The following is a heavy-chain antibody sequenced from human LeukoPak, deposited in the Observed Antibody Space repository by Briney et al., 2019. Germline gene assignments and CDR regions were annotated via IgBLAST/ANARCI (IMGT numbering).Heavy chain of an antibody. CDR1: GYTFTSYY. J-gene: IGHJ4*02. D-gene: IGHD4-23*01. CDR2: INPSDGST. CDR3: ARGDRRLRWSYFDY. V-gene: IGHV1-46*01. Sequence: ASVKVSCKASGYTFTSYYVHWVRQAPGQGLEWMGIINPSDGSTSYAQKFQGRVTMTRDMSMSTVYMELSSLRSEDTAVYYCARGDRRLRWSYFDYWGQGTLVTVSS.